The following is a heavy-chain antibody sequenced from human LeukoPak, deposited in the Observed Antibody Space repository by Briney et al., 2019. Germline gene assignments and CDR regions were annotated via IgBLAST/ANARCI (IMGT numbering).Heavy chain of an antibody. CDR3: ARGHPVGATDAFDI. D-gene: IGHD1-26*01. CDR1: GGSFRGYY. Sequence: PSETLSLTCAVYGGSFRGYYWSWIRQPPGKGLEWIGEINHSGSTNYNPSLKSRVTISVDTSKNQFSLKLSSVTAADTAVYYCARGHPVGATDAFDIWGQGTMVTVSS. J-gene: IGHJ3*02. CDR2: INHSGST. V-gene: IGHV4-34*01.